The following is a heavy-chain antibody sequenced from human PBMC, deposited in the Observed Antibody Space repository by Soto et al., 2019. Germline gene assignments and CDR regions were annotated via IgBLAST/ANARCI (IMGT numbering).Heavy chain of an antibody. J-gene: IGHJ3*02. V-gene: IGHV4-30-4*01. Sequence: QLQLQESGPGLVKPSQTLSLTCTVSGGSISSGDYYWSWIRQPPGKGLEWIGYIYYSGSTYYKSALNIRPIIAIDTSNTQFPLKLSSAPAAGTAVYYCPRKGRTDVSDIWGQGAMVTVSS. CDR3: PRKGRTDVSDI. CDR2: IYYSGST. CDR1: GGSISSGDYY.